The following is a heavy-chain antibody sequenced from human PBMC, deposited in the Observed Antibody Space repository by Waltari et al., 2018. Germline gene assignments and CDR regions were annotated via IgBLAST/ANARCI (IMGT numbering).Heavy chain of an antibody. CDR3: AREDIVATKVFDD. CDR1: GYTFTASY. V-gene: IGHV1-2*02. J-gene: IGHJ4*01. CDR2: INCNTGDS. Sequence: QVQLVQSGAEVKKPGASVKVSCKTSGYTFTASYMHWVRQVPGPGLEWMVWINCNTGDSDYAQKFRGRVTMTRETSLTTVYMEMNRLTSGDTAVYYCAREDIVATKVFDDWGHGTLVTVSS. D-gene: IGHD5-12*01.